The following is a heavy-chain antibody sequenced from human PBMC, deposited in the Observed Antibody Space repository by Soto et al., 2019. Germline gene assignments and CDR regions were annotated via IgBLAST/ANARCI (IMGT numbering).Heavy chain of an antibody. Sequence: PSETLSLTCSVSGGSIDTYYWTWFRQAPGRGLECIGNIYYSGTTNINPALESRVSLSIDRAKRQFSLTLSSVTAADTAVYYCARTAGTFDNFWSGYGYDIWGPCTKVTVSS. CDR1: GGSIDTYY. V-gene: IGHV4-59*13. D-gene: IGHD3-3*01. J-gene: IGHJ3*02. CDR2: IYYSGTT. CDR3: ARTAGTFDNFWSGYGYDI.